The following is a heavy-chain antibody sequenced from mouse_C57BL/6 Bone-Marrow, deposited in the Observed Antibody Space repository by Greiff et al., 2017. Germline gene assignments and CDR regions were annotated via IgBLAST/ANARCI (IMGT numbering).Heavy chain of an antibody. CDR3: ARDYGSGDWYFAV. V-gene: IGHV1-4*01. D-gene: IGHD1-1*01. Sequence: QVQLQQSGAELASPGASVKMSFKASGYPFPSYTMHWVKQRPGQGLEWIGYFNPSSGYTKYNQKFKDKATLTADKSSSTAYMQLSSLTAEDSAVYYCARDYGSGDWYFAVWGTGTTVTVSA. CDR1: GYPFPSYT. CDR2: FNPSSGYT. J-gene: IGHJ1*03.